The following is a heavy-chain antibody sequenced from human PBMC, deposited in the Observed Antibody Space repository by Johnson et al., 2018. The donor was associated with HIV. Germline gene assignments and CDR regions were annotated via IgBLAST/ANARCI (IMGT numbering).Heavy chain of an antibody. D-gene: IGHD2-21*01. CDR1: GFAFSSYA. J-gene: IGHJ3*01. CDR3: AKSIVVVIAGNNDDAFDV. V-gene: IGHV3-30-3*02. CDR2: ISYDGRDA. Sequence: VQLVESGGGVVQPGTSLRLSCTASGFAFSSYALHWVRQAPGKGLEWVAVISYDGRDAYYADSVKGRFTSSRDNSKNTLYLQMNSLRAEDTAVYYCAKSIVVVIAGNNDDAFDVWGQGTMVTVSS.